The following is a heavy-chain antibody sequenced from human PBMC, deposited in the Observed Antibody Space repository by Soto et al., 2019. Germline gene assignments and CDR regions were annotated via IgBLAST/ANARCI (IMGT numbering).Heavy chain of an antibody. CDR3: ARDLITFGGVDAFDI. D-gene: IGHD3-16*01. J-gene: IGHJ3*02. CDR1: GFTVSSHY. CDR2: IYSGGST. V-gene: IGHV3-66*01. Sequence: EVQLVESGGGLVQPGGSLRLSCAASGFTVSSHYMSWVRQAPGKGLEWVSVIYSGGSTYYADSVKGRFTISRDNSKNTLYLQMNSLRAEDTAVYYCARDLITFGGVDAFDIWGQGTMVTVSS.